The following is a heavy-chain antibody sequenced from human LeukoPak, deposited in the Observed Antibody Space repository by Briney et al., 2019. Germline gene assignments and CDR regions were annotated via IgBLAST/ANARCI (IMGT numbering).Heavy chain of an antibody. V-gene: IGHV3-30*02. CDR1: GFTFSSYG. D-gene: IGHD3-22*01. J-gene: IGHJ5*02. Sequence: AGGSLRLSCAASGFTFSSYGMHWVRQAPGKGLEWVAFIRYDGSNKYYADSVKGRFTISRDNSKNTLYLQMNSLRAEDTAVYYCAKGYYYDSSGVEDWFDPWGQGTLVTVSS. CDR3: AKGYYYDSSGVEDWFDP. CDR2: IRYDGSNK.